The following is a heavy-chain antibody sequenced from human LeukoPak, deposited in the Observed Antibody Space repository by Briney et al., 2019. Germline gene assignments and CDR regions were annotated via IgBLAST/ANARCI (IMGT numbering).Heavy chain of an antibody. CDR1: GGSISSYY. J-gene: IGHJ3*02. Sequence: SETLSLTCTVSGGSISSYYWSWIRQPPGKGLEWIGYIYYSGSTNYNPSLKSRVTISVDTSKNQFSLKLSSVTAADTAVYYCAREDAQEGTNAFDIWGQGAMVTVSS. CDR2: IYYSGST. CDR3: AREDAQEGTNAFDI. V-gene: IGHV4-59*01. D-gene: IGHD2-2*01.